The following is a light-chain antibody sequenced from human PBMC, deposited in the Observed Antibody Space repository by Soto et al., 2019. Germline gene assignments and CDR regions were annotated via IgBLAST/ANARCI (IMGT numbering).Light chain of an antibody. CDR1: QSVRSY. J-gene: IGKJ1*01. CDR3: QQRSNWPPT. V-gene: IGKV3-11*01. CDR2: DTS. Sequence: PGERATLSCRASQSVRSYLVWYQQKPGQAPRLLIYDTSNRATGIPARFSGSGSGTDFTLTISSLEPEDFAVYYCQQRSNWPPTYGQGTKVDIK.